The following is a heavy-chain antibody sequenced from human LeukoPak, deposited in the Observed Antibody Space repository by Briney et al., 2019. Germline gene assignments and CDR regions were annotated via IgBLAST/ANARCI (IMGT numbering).Heavy chain of an antibody. CDR3: ARDTYYYDSSGYLSFDY. CDR2: IYTSGST. J-gene: IGHJ4*02. D-gene: IGHD3-22*01. V-gene: IGHV4-61*02. CDR1: GGSISSGSYY. Sequence: PSETLSLTCTVSGGSISSGSYYWSWIRQPAGKGLEWIGRIYTSGSTNYNPSLKSRVTMSVDTSKNQFSLKLSSVTAADTAVYYCARDTYYYDSSGYLSFDYWGQGTLVTVSS.